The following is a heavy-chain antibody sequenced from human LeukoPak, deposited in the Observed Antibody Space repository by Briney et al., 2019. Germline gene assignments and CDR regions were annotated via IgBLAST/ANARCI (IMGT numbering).Heavy chain of an antibody. Sequence: ASVKVSCKASGYTFTGYYMHWVRQAPGQGLEWMGWINPNSGDTKYAQKFQGRVTMTRDTSINTAYMELNRLTSDDTAVYYCARANAVTVMVVAPEGQYYWGQGTLVTVSS. D-gene: IGHD3-22*01. V-gene: IGHV1-2*02. CDR2: INPNSGDT. CDR1: GYTFTGYY. J-gene: IGHJ4*02. CDR3: ARANAVTVMVVAPEGQYY.